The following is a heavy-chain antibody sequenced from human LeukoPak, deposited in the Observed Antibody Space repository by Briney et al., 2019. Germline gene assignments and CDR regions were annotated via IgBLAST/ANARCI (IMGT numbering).Heavy chain of an antibody. CDR3: AKVPYGDYGRSQGVFDI. CDR1: GFTFSSYA. Sequence: GGSLRLSCAASGFTFSSYAMHWVRQAPGKGLECVSASSGSGGSTYYADSVKGRFTISRDNSKNTLYLQMNSLRAEDTAVYYCAKVPYGDYGRSQGVFDIWGQGTMVPVSS. V-gene: IGHV3-23*01. CDR2: SSGSGGST. J-gene: IGHJ3*02. D-gene: IGHD4-17*01.